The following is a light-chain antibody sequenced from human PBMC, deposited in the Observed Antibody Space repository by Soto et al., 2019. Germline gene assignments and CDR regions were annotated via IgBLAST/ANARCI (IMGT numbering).Light chain of an antibody. CDR3: QQYNNWPYT. J-gene: IGKJ2*01. V-gene: IGKV3-15*01. Sequence: EIVMTQSPATLSVSPGERATLSCRASQSVSSNLAWYQHKPGQAPRLLIYGASTRATGIPARFSGSGSETEFTLTISSLQSEDFAVYYCQQYNNWPYTFGQGTKLGI. CDR2: GAS. CDR1: QSVSSN.